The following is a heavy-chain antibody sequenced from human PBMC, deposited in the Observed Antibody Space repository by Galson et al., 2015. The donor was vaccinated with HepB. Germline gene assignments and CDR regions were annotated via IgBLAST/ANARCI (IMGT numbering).Heavy chain of an antibody. Sequence: SLRLSCAASGFTFSTSGMHWVRQAPGKGLEWVAIISYDGSNKYYADSVKGRFTISRDNSKNTLYLQMNSLRAEDTAVYYCAKDLTTQYWVTLDNWGQGALVTVSS. CDR1: GFTFSTSG. J-gene: IGHJ4*02. CDR3: AKDLTTQYWVTLDN. CDR2: ISYDGSNK. D-gene: IGHD4-11*01. V-gene: IGHV3-30*18.